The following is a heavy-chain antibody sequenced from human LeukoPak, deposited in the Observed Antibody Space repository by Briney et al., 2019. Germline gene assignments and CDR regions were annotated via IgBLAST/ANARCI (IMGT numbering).Heavy chain of an antibody. D-gene: IGHD6-13*01. J-gene: IGHJ4*02. CDR3: AKEATFIAAAGICDY. CDR1: GFTFSSYG. V-gene: IGHV3-30*18. CDR2: ISYDGSNK. Sequence: GGSLRLSCAASGFTFSSYGMHWVRQAPGKGLEWVAVISYDGSNKYYADSVKGRFTISRDNSKNTLYLQMNSLRAEDTAVYYCAKEATFIAAAGICDYWGQGTLVTVSS.